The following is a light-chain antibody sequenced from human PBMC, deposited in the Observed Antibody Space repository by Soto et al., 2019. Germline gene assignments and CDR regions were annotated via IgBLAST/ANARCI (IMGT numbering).Light chain of an antibody. CDR3: AAWDDSLNGFVA. Sequence: QSVLTQPPSVSGTPGQRVTISCSGSSSNIGSKTVTWYQQLPETAPKLLIHTNNQRPSGVPDRFSGSKSGTSASLAISGLQSEDEADYHCAAWDDSLNGFVAFGGGTKLTVL. J-gene: IGLJ2*01. CDR1: SSNIGSKT. CDR2: TNN. V-gene: IGLV1-44*01.